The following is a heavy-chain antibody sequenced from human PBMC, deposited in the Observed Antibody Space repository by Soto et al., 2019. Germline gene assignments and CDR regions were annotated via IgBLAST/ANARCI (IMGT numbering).Heavy chain of an antibody. J-gene: IGHJ4*02. D-gene: IGHD2-21*02. Sequence: EVQLVESGGGLVKPGGSPRLSCAASGFTFSSYSMNWVRQAPGKGLEWVSAISSSSSYIYYADAVKGRFTISRDNAKNSLYLQMNSLRAEDKAVYYCARKVTADQDYWGQGTLVTVSS. V-gene: IGHV3-21*01. CDR1: GFTFSSYS. CDR3: ARKVTADQDY. CDR2: ISSSSSYI.